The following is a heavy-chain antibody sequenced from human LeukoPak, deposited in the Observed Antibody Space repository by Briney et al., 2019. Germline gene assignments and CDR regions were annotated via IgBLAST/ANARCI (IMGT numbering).Heavy chain of an antibody. CDR1: GGSISSYY. CDR3: ARVWAAAGFYYYYGMDV. CDR2: IYTSGST. J-gene: IGHJ6*02. V-gene: IGHV4-4*07. D-gene: IGHD6-13*01. Sequence: SETLSLTCTVSGGSISSYYWSWIRQPAGKGLEWIGRIYTSGSTNYNPSLKSRVTMSVDTSKNQFSLKLSSVTAADTAVYYWARVWAAAGFYYYYGMDVWGQGTTVTVSS.